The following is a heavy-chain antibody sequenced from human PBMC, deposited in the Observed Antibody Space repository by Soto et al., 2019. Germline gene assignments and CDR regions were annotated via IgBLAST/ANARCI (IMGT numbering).Heavy chain of an antibody. CDR3: AKVWLLVGGTMGYGFDF. V-gene: IGHV3-23*01. Sequence: GGSLRLSCAASGFTFSSYAMSWVRQAPGKGLEWVSAISGSGGSTYYADSVKGRFTISRDNAKNTLYLQMNSLRAEDTAVYYCAKVWLLVGGTMGYGFDFWGQGTMVTVSS. D-gene: IGHD1-26*01. CDR1: GFTFSSYA. J-gene: IGHJ3*01. CDR2: ISGSGGST.